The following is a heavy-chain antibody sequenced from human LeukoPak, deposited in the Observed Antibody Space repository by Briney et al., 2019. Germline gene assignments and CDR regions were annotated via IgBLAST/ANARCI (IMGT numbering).Heavy chain of an antibody. CDR2: IYYSGST. Sequence: PSETLSLTCTVSGGSISSGGYYWSWIRQHPGKGLEWIGYIYYSGSTYYNPSLKSRVTISVDTSKNQFSLKLSSVTAADTAVYYCARDRAVAGIFGGFDYWGQGTLVTVSS. V-gene: IGHV4-31*03. D-gene: IGHD6-19*01. CDR1: GGSISSGGYY. J-gene: IGHJ4*02. CDR3: ARDRAVAGIFGGFDY.